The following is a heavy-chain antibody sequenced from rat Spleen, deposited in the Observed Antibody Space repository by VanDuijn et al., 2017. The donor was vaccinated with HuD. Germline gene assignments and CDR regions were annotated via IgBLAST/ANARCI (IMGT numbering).Heavy chain of an antibody. V-gene: IGHV5-46*01. CDR1: GFTFSTFP. CDR3: TRDVGYYGHYYFDY. D-gene: IGHD1-7*01. J-gene: IGHJ2*01. Sequence: EVQLVESGGGLVQPGRSMKLSCAASGFTFSTFPMAWVRQAPTKGLEWVATIGSSGGSIFYRDSVKGRFTISRDNAKSTLYLQMNSLRSEDTATYYCTRDVGYYGHYYFDYWGQGVMVTVSS. CDR2: IGSSGGSI.